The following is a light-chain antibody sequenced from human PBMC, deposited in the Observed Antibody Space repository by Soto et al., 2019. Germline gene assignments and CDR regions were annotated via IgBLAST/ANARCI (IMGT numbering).Light chain of an antibody. CDR3: QQRSN. J-gene: IGKJ5*01. Sequence: EIVVTQSQGTLSLSPGERATLSCRASQSVSSSYLAWYQQKPGQAPRLLIYGASNRATGIPARFSGSGSGTDFTLTISSLEPEDFAVYYCQQRSNFGQGTRPEIK. CDR1: QSVSSSY. V-gene: IGKV3D-20*02. CDR2: GAS.